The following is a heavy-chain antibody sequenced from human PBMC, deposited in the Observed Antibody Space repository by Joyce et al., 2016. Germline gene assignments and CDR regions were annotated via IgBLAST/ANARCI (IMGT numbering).Heavy chain of an antibody. J-gene: IGHJ4*02. V-gene: IGHV3-72*01. CDR2: IRNKANSYTT. Sequence: EVQLVESGGGLVQPGGSLRLSCAASGFIFSDHYMDWVRQAPGKGLEWGGRIRNKANSYTTEYAASVKGRFNISRDDSKNSLYLQMNSLKTEDTAVYYCSRDRGARSDYWGQGTLVTVSS. CDR3: SRDRGARSDY. CDR1: GFIFSDHY. D-gene: IGHD1-26*01.